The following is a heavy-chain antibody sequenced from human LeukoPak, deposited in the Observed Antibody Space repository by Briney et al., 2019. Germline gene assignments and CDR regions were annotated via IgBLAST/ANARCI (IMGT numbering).Heavy chain of an antibody. CDR2: IYTSGST. Sequence: SETLSLTCTVSGGSISSYYWSWIRQPAGKGLEWIGRIYTSGSTNYNPSLKSRVTMSVDTSKNQFSLKLSSVTAADTAVYYCVLMGSGRAVGAFAIWGQGTMVTASS. D-gene: IGHD3-10*01. CDR3: VLMGSGRAVGAFAI. J-gene: IGHJ3*02. CDR1: GGSISSYY. V-gene: IGHV4-4*07.